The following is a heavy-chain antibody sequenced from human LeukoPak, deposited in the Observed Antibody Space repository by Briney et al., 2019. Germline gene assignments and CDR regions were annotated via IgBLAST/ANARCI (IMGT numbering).Heavy chain of an antibody. D-gene: IGHD5-12*01. Sequence: ASVKVSCKVSGYTLTELSMHWVRQGPAKGIEWMGGFDPEDGEAIYAQKFQGRVTMTEATSTDTAYMELSSLRSEDTAVYYCATGGYSGYDLGYWGQGTLVTVSS. CDR3: ATGGYSGYDLGY. CDR2: FDPEDGEA. J-gene: IGHJ4*02. V-gene: IGHV1-24*01. CDR1: GYTLTELS.